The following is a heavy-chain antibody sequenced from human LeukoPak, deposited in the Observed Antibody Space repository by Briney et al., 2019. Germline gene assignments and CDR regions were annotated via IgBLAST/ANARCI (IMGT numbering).Heavy chain of an antibody. CDR2: INHSGST. CDR1: GGSFSGYY. V-gene: IGHV4-34*01. D-gene: IGHD2-15*01. CDR3: ARHGRRKVVAAQWGGFDY. Sequence: SETLSLTCAVYGGSFSGYYWSWIRQPPGKGLEWIGEINHSGSTNYNPSLKSRVTISVDTSKNQFSLKLSSVTAADTAVYYCARHGRRKVVAAQWGGFDYWGQGTLVTVSS. J-gene: IGHJ4*02.